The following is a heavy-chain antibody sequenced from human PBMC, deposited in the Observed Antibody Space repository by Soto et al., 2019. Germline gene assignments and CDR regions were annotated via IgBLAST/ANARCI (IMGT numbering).Heavy chain of an antibody. Sequence: EVQLVESGGGLVQPGGSLKLSCAASGFTFSGSAMHWVRQASGKGLEWVGRIRSKANSYATAYAASVKGRFTISRDDSKNTAYLQMSGLKTEDTAVYDCTGWEKLLVGTNKPDVWGQGTAVTVSS. CDR1: GFTFSGSA. CDR2: IRSKANSYAT. D-gene: IGHD2-15*01. J-gene: IGHJ6*02. CDR3: TGWEKLLVGTNKPDV. V-gene: IGHV3-73*01.